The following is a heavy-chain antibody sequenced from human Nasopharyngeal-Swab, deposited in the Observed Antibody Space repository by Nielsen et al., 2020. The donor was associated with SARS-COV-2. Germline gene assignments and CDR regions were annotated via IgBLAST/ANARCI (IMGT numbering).Heavy chain of an antibody. CDR1: GFAFGSHA. Sequence: GESLKISCAASGFAFGSHAMNWVRQAPGEGLEWVSTVDPSGGSTYYADSVRGRFTISRDNSKNALYLQMNGLRVEDTAIYYCVRSNFLDYWGQGAQVTVSS. CDR3: VRSNFLDY. V-gene: IGHV3-23*01. J-gene: IGHJ4*02. CDR2: VDPSGGST. D-gene: IGHD3-3*01.